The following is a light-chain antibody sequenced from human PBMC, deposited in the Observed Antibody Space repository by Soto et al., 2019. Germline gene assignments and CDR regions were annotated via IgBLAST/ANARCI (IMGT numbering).Light chain of an antibody. J-gene: IGKJ4*01. CDR1: QSVSSN. CDR3: QQRSNWPHT. Sequence: EIVMTQSPATLSVSPGEIATPSCGASQSVSSNLAWYQQKPGQAPRLLIYDASNRATGIPARFSGSGSGTDFTLTISSLEPEDFAVYYCQQRSNWPHTFGGGTKVDIK. V-gene: IGKV3-11*01. CDR2: DAS.